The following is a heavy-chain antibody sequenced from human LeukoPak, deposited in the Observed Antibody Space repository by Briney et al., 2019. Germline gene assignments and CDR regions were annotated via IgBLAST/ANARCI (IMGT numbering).Heavy chain of an antibody. V-gene: IGHV4-61*01. CDR1: GGSVSSGSYF. CDR2: MYYSGST. J-gene: IGHJ6*02. D-gene: IGHD3-3*01. CDR3: ARQGNYDFWSGWNYYYGMDV. Sequence: SETLSLTCTVSGGSVSSGSYFWSWIRQPPGKGLEWIGYMYYSGSTNSNPSLKSRVTISVDTSKNQFSLKLSSVTAADTAVYYCARQGNYDFWSGWNYYYGMDVWGQGTTVTVSS.